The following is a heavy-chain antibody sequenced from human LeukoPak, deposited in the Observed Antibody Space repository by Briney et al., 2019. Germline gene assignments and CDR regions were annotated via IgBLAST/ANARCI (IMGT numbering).Heavy chain of an antibody. CDR1: GFTFSSYE. Sequence: GGSLRLSCAASGFTFSSYEMNWVRQAPGKGLEWVSYISSSGSTIYYADSVKGRFTISRDNAKNSLYLQMNSLRAEDTAVYHCARDRLLEDRDYSYYYYMDVWGKGTTVTVSS. J-gene: IGHJ6*03. V-gene: IGHV3-48*03. CDR2: ISSSGSTI. CDR3: ARDRLLEDRDYSYYYYMDV. D-gene: IGHD1-1*01.